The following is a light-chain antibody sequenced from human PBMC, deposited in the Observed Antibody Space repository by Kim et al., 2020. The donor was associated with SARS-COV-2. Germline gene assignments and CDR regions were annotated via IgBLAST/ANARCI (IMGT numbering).Light chain of an antibody. V-gene: IGLV10-54*02. Sequence: QAGLTQPPSVSKGLRQTATLTCTGNSNIVVSQGAAWLQQHQGHPPKLLSSRNNTRPSGISERFSASRSGDTASLSITGLQPEDEADYYCSALDSSLSAYVFGTGPKVTVL. CDR3: SALDSSLSAYV. J-gene: IGLJ1*01. CDR2: RNN. CDR1: SNIVVSQG.